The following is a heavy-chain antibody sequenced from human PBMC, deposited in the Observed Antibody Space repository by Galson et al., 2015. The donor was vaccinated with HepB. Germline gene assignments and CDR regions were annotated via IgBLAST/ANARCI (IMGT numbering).Heavy chain of an antibody. Sequence: SLRLSCAASGFTFSNYGMHWVRQAPGKGLEWVAVIWYDGTDKYYADSVKGRFTISRDNSKNTLYLQMNSLRADDTAVYYCAREGQLLHDAYDIWGQGTVVTVSS. CDR1: GFTFSNYG. D-gene: IGHD2-2*01. J-gene: IGHJ3*02. CDR3: AREGQLLHDAYDI. V-gene: IGHV3-33*01. CDR2: IWYDGTDK.